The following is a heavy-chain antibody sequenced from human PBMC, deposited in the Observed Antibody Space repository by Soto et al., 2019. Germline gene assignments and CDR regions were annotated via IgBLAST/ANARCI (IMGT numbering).Heavy chain of an antibody. D-gene: IGHD2-2*03. CDR3: AREVFLDIVVVPAENGMDV. V-gene: IGHV1-69*01. CDR1: GGTFSSYA. J-gene: IGHJ6*02. CDR2: IIPIFGTA. Sequence: QVQLVQSGAEVKKPGSSVKVSCKASGGTFSSYAISWVRQAPGQGLEWMGGIIPIFGTANYAQKFQGRVTITADESTSTAYMELSSLRSEDTAVYYCAREVFLDIVVVPAENGMDVWGQGTTVTVSS.